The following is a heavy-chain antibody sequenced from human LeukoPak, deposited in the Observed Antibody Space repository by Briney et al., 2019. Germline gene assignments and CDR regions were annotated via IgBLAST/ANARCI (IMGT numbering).Heavy chain of an antibody. Sequence: GGSLRLSCAASGFTFSSYAMHWVRQAPGKGLEWVAVISYDGSNKYYADSVKGRFTISRDNSKNTLYLQMNSLRAEDTAVDYCAKDSLYPPYYFDYWGQGTLVTVSS. CDR1: GFTFSSYA. CDR2: ISYDGSNK. J-gene: IGHJ4*02. CDR3: AKDSLYPPYYFDY. V-gene: IGHV3-30*14. D-gene: IGHD3-16*01.